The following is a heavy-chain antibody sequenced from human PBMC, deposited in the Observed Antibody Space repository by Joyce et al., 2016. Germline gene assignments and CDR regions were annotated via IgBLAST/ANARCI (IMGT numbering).Heavy chain of an antibody. CDR2: IYYSGST. J-gene: IGHJ4*02. D-gene: IGHD1-26*01. CDR3: ATWRGSFPFFDY. Sequence: QLQLQESGPGLVKPSETLSLTCTVSGGSISSSTYYWGWIRQPPGKGLECIGSIYYSGSTYYNPSLKSRVTISVDTSKNQLSLKLTSLTAADTAVFYCATWRGSFPFFDYWGQGTLVTVSS. CDR1: GGSISSSTYY. V-gene: IGHV4-39*07.